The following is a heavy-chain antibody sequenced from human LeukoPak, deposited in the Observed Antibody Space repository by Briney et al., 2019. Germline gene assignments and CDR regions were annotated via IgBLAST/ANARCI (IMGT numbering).Heavy chain of an antibody. Sequence: GGSLRLSCAASGFTFSSYAMHWVRQAPGKGLEWVAVISYDGSNKYYADSVKGRFTISRDNSKNTLYLQMNSLRAEDTAVYYCARVGYSGHGGTSPPDYWGQGTLVTVSS. CDR1: GFTFSSYA. D-gene: IGHD5-12*01. CDR3: ARVGYSGHGGTSPPDY. V-gene: IGHV3-30*04. CDR2: ISYDGSNK. J-gene: IGHJ4*02.